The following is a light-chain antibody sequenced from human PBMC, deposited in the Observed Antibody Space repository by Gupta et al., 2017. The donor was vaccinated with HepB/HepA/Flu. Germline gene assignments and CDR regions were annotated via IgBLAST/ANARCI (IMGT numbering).Light chain of an antibody. V-gene: IGKV3-11*01. CDR2: DAS. CDR1: QSVSSY. Sequence: DIVLTQSPSTLSLSPGGRATLSCRASQSVSSYLDWYQQKPGQAPRLLIYDASNRATGIPARFSGSGSGTDFTLTISSLEPEDFAVYYCQQRSTWPCTFGQGTKVEIK. J-gene: IGKJ1*01. CDR3: QQRSTWPCT.